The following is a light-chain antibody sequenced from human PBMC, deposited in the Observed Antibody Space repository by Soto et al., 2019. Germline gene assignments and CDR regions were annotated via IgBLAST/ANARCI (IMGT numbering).Light chain of an antibody. CDR1: QSVLHSSYNKSY. V-gene: IGKV4-1*01. J-gene: IGKJ4*01. CDR3: QQYYRTLQFT. Sequence: DIVMTQSPDSLVASLGERATINCKSSQSVLHSSYNKSYLAWYQQKPGQPPKLLIYWASTRESGVPDRFSGSGSGTDFTLTISSLQAEDVAVYYCQQYYRTLQFTFGGGTKVEIK. CDR2: WAS.